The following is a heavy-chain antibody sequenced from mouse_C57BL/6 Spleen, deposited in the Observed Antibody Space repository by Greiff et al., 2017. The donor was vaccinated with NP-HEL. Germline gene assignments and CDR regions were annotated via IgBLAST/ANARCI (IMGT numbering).Heavy chain of an antibody. Sequence: EVKLQESGGGLVKPGGSLKLSCAASGFTFSDYGMHWVRQAPEKGLEWVAYISSGSSTIYYADTVKGRFTISRDNAKNTLFLQMTSLRSEDTAMYYCAVEYYGSPFAYWGQGTLVTVSA. V-gene: IGHV5-17*01. CDR2: ISSGSSTI. CDR3: AVEYYGSPFAY. CDR1: GFTFSDYG. J-gene: IGHJ3*01. D-gene: IGHD1-1*01.